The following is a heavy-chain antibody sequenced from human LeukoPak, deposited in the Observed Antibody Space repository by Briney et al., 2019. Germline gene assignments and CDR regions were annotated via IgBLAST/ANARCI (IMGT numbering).Heavy chain of an antibody. D-gene: IGHD5-18*01. CDR3: ARERARGYSRIYDY. CDR1: GYTFTSYD. CDR2: INPNSGGT. Sequence: ASVKVSCKASGYTFTSYDINWVRQATGQGLEWMGRINPNSGGTNYAQKFQGRVTMTRDTSISTAYMELSRLRSDDTAVYYCARERARGYSRIYDYWGQGTLVTVSS. J-gene: IGHJ4*02. V-gene: IGHV1-2*06.